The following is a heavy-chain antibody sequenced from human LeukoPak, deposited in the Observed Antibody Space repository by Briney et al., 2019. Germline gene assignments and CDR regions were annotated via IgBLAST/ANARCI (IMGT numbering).Heavy chain of an antibody. CDR2: IFPSGGEI. J-gene: IGHJ4*02. V-gene: IGHV3-23*01. Sequence: GGSLRLSCAASGFTFDDYAMHWVRQAPGKGLEWVSSIFPSGGEIHYADSVRGRFTISRDNSKSTLSLQMNSLRAEDTAIYYCATYRQVLLPFESWGQGTLVTVSS. CDR3: ATYRQVLLPFES. CDR1: GFTFDDYA. D-gene: IGHD2-8*02.